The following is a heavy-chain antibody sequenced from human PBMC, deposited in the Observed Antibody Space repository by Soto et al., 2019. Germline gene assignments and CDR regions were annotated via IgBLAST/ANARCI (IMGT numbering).Heavy chain of an antibody. V-gene: IGHV1-3*01. CDR1: GYTFTSYA. CDR3: AGSIVVVTAADY. D-gene: IGHD2-21*02. CDR2: INAGNGNT. J-gene: IGHJ4*02. Sequence: QVQLVQSGAEVKKPGASVKVSCKASGYTFTSYAMHWVRQAPGQRLEWMGWINAGNGNTKYSQKFQGRVTITRDTSASTAYMELSSLRSEDTAVYSCAGSIVVVTAADYWGQGPLVTVSS.